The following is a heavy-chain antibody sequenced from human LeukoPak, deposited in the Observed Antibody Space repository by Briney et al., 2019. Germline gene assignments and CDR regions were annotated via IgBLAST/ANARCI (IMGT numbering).Heavy chain of an antibody. CDR1: GYTFTNYG. J-gene: IGHJ4*02. CDR2: ISGHQGNT. CDR3: ARSDLATITAGPFEY. V-gene: IGHV1-18*01. Sequence: APVKVSCKASGYTFTNYGITWVRQAPGQGLEWMGWISGHQGNTKYAQNFQGRVTMTIDTSTSTAYMDLRSLRSDDTAIYFCARSDLATITAGPFEYWGQGTLVAVSS. D-gene: IGHD5-12*01.